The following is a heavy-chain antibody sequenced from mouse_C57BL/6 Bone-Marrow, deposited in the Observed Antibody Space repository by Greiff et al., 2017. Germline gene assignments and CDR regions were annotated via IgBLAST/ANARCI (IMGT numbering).Heavy chain of an antibody. CDR2: IDPEDGDT. V-gene: IGHV14-1*01. J-gene: IGHJ1*03. CDR1: GFNIKDYY. D-gene: IGHD1-1*01. Sequence: VQLQQSGAELVRPGASVKLSCTASGFNIKDYYMHWVKQRPEQGLEWIGRIDPEDGDTEYAPKFQGKATMTADTSSNTAYLQLSSLTSEDTAVYYCTSYYGSSPCWYVDVGGTGTTVTVSS. CDR3: TSYYGSSPCWYVDV.